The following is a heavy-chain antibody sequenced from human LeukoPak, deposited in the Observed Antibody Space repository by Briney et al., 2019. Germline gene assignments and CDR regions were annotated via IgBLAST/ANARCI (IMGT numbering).Heavy chain of an antibody. D-gene: IGHD3-3*01. J-gene: IGHJ6*02. CDR3: ARAGYDFWSGDYYGMDV. Sequence: SETLSLTCTVSGGSISSYYWSWIRQPAGKELDGFGLIYTSGSTNYNPSLKSRVTMSVDTSKNQFSLKLSSVTAADTAVYYCARAGYDFWSGDYYGMDVWGQGTTVTVSS. CDR2: IYTSGST. CDR1: GGSISSYY. V-gene: IGHV4-4*07.